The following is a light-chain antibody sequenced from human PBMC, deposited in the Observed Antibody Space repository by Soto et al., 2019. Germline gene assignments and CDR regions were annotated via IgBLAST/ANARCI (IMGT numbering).Light chain of an antibody. CDR3: QQSNSFPLT. Sequence: DIQMTQSPSSVSASVGDRVTITCRASQGISSRLAWYQQKPGKAPNLLIYAASSLQSGVPSRFRGSGSETDFTLTIGSLQPEYFATYYCQQSNSFPLTFGGGTKVEIK. CDR2: AAS. J-gene: IGKJ4*01. CDR1: QGISSR. V-gene: IGKV1-12*01.